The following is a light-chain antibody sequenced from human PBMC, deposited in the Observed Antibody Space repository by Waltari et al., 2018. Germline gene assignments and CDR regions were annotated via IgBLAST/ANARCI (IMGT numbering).Light chain of an antibody. V-gene: IGLV2-11*01. CDR2: DVS. CDR1: SREVGGYHS. J-gene: IGLJ3*02. Sequence: QSALTQPRSVSGSPGPSVTISRTGTSREVGGYHSVSWYQQDPGKAPKVIIYDVSERSSGVPDRFSGSKSGSTASLTISGLQADDEADYYCCSYASTSWVFGGGTKLTVL. CDR3: CSYASTSWV.